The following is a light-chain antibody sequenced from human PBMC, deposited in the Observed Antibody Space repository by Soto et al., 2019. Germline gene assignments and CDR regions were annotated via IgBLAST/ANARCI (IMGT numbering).Light chain of an antibody. Sequence: EIVLTQSPGTLSLSPGERATLSCRASQSIASSYLAWYQQRPGQPPRLLLYRTFNRATGIPDRFSGGGSGTDFTLTISSLEPDDSAVYFCQQFNSSPLTFGGGTKVEI. CDR3: QQFNSSPLT. CDR2: RTF. CDR1: QSIASSY. V-gene: IGKV3-20*01. J-gene: IGKJ4*01.